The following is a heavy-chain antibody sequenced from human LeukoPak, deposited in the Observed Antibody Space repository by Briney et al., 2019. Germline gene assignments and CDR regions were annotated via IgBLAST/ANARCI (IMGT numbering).Heavy chain of an antibody. CDR1: GYSFTSYW. CDR2: VFLGDSDS. J-gene: IGHJ6*03. D-gene: IGHD3-16*01. CDR3: ARHTSYHMDV. Sequence: GESLKISCKGSGYSFTSYWIGWVRQMPGKGLEWMGFVFLGDSDSRYSPSFRGHVTISADKSLSTAYLQWSSLKASDTAIYYCARHTSYHMDVWGRGTTVTVSS. V-gene: IGHV5-51*01.